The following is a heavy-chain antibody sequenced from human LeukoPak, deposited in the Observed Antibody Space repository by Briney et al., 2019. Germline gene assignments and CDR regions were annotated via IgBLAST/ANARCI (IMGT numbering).Heavy chain of an antibody. CDR1: GFTFSTYW. D-gene: IGHD3-3*01. V-gene: IGHV3-74*01. J-gene: IGHJ4*02. Sequence: GGSLRLSCAASGFTFSTYWMHWVRQAPGKGLVWVSRINSDGSNTIYADSVKGRFTISRDNAKNTLYLQMNSLRAEDTAVYYCAGSFTFFEGNPEDYWGLGTLVTVSS. CDR2: INSDGSNT. CDR3: AGSFTFFEGNPEDY.